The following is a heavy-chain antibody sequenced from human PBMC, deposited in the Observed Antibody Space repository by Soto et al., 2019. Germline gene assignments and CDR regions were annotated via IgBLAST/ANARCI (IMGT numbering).Heavy chain of an antibody. CDR3: IWESKFYSAWR. Sequence: VQVVESGGGLVKPGGSLRLSCTVSGLTFSDAWLNWLRQAPGKGLEWVGRIKSKAGSATPDYAAPVKGRFTISRDDSQGRLYLQMNSLQTDDTAVYYCIWESKFYSAWRWGQGTLVTVST. CDR2: IKSKAGSATP. V-gene: IGHV3-15*07. D-gene: IGHD1-26*01. CDR1: GLTFSDAW. J-gene: IGHJ4*02.